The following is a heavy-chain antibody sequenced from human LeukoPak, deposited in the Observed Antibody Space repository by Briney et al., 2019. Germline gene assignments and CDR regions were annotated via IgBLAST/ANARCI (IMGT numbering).Heavy chain of an antibody. J-gene: IGHJ6*02. V-gene: IGHV3-30-3*01. CDR2: ISYDGSNK. Sequence: GGSLRLSCAASGFTFSSYAMHWVRQAPGKGLEWVAVISYDGSNKYYADSVKGRFTISRGNSKNTLYLQMNSLRAEDTAVYYCAREDTYYDSSGYYFHHYYYYGMDVWGQGTTVTVSS. D-gene: IGHD3-22*01. CDR3: AREDTYYDSSGYYFHHYYYYGMDV. CDR1: GFTFSSYA.